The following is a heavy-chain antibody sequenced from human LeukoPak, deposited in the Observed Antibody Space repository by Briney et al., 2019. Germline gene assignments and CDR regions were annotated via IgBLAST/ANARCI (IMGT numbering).Heavy chain of an antibody. CDR2: INPNSGGT. CDR3: ARADRLHGGPYLIGP. D-gene: IGHD2-21*01. Sequence: ASVKVSCKTSGYTFTDYFTHWVRQAPGQGLERMGWINPNSGGTSSAQKFQGRVTMTRDTSITTVYMEVNWLTSDDTAIYYCARADRLHGGPYLIGPWGQGTLVTVSS. J-gene: IGHJ5*02. V-gene: IGHV1-2*02. CDR1: GYTFTDYF.